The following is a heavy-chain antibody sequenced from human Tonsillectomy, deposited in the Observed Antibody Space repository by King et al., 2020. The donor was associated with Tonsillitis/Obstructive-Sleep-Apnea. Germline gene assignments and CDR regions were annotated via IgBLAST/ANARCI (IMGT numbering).Heavy chain of an antibody. V-gene: IGHV3-7*01. CDR1: GFTSASYW. CDR3: ARGHGTRYTYGPTKYYMDV. D-gene: IGHD5-18*01. Sequence: VQLVESGGGLVQPGGSLRLSCAASGFTSASYWMTWVRQAPGKGLEWVANMRQDGSEKYYVDSVKGRFTISRDNAKNSLYLQMNSLRVEDTAVYYCARGHGTRYTYGPTKYYMDVWGKGTTVTVSS. J-gene: IGHJ6*03. CDR2: MRQDGSEK.